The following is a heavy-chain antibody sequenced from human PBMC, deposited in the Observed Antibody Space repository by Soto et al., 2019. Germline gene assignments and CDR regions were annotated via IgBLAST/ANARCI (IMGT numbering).Heavy chain of an antibody. CDR1: GFTFSSYG. CDR2: IWYDGSNK. J-gene: IGHJ4*02. V-gene: IGHV3-33*01. D-gene: IGHD3-10*01. CDR3: AREDYGSGSFDY. Sequence: QVQLVESGGGVVQPGRSLRLSCAASGFTFSSYGMHWVRQAPGKGLEWVAVIWYDGSNKYYADSVKGRFTISRDNSKNTLHLQMNSLRAEDTAVYYCAREDYGSGSFDYWGQGTLVTVSS.